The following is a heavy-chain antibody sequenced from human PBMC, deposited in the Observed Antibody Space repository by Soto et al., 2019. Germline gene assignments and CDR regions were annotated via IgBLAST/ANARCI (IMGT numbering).Heavy chain of an antibody. D-gene: IGHD3-10*01. Sequence: QLQLQESGSGLVKPSQTLSLTCAVSGGSISSGGYSWSWIRQPPGQGLEWIGYIYHSGSTYYNPSLKSRVTISVARAKNQFSLELSSVTAADTAVYYCARAHGSGWGAFDIWGQGTMVTVSS. V-gene: IGHV4-30-2*01. CDR3: ARAHGSGWGAFDI. J-gene: IGHJ3*02. CDR2: IYHSGST. CDR1: GGSISSGGYS.